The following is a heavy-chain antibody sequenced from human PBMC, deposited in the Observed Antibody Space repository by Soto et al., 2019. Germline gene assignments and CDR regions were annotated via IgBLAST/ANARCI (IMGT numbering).Heavy chain of an antibody. CDR3: GKDVKRYCTNGVCSTDAFDI. D-gene: IGHD2-8*01. J-gene: IGHJ3*02. V-gene: IGHV3-23*01. Sequence: GGSLRLSCAASGFTFSSYAMSWVRQAPGKGLEWVSAISGSGGSTYYADSVKGRFTISRDNSKNTLYLQMNSLRAEDTAVYYCGKDVKRYCTNGVCSTDAFDIWGQGTMVTVSS. CDR2: ISGSGGST. CDR1: GFTFSSYA.